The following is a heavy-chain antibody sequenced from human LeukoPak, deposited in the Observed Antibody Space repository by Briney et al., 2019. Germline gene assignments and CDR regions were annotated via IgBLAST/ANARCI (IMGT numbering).Heavy chain of an antibody. CDR1: GGSISSYY. CDR2: IYYSGST. D-gene: IGHD3-3*02. J-gene: IGHJ4*02. V-gene: IGHV4-59*01. CDR3: ARGLHFWSGYYGYYFDY. Sequence: SETLSLTCTVSGGSISSYYWSWIRQPPGKGLEWIGYIYYSGSTNYNPSLKSRVTISVVTSKNQFSLKLSSVTAADTAVYYCARGLHFWSGYYGYYFDYWGQGTLVTVSS.